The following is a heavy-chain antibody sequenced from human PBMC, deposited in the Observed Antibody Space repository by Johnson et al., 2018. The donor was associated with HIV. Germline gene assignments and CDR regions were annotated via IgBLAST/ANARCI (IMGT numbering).Heavy chain of an antibody. CDR1: GFTFDDYA. CDR3: ARAPRWFNVFDI. V-gene: IGHV3-9*01. D-gene: IGHD4-23*01. CDR2: ISWNSGSI. Sequence: VQLVESGGGLVQPGRSLRLSCAASGFTFDDYAMHWVRQAPGKGLEWVSGISWNSGSIGYADSVKGRFTISRDNAKNSLYLQMNSLRAEDTAVYYCARAPRWFNVFDIWGQGTMVTVSS. J-gene: IGHJ3*02.